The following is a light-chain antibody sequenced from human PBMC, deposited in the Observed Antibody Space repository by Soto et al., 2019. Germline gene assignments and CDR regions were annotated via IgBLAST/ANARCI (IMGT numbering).Light chain of an antibody. J-gene: IGKJ4*01. CDR1: QNLNSN. CDR2: DAS. V-gene: IGKV3-15*01. Sequence: EIVMTQSPATLSVPPGERATLSCRASQNLNSNLAWYQQKPGQAPRLLLYDASSRATGIPVRFSGSGSGTEFTLTISSLQSEDFAVYYCQQYNNWPLTFGGGTKVEIK. CDR3: QQYNNWPLT.